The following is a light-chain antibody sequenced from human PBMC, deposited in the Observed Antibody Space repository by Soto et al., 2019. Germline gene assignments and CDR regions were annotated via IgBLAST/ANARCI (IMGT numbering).Light chain of an antibody. Sequence: DIQMTQSPSSVSAVVGDRVTITCRASQDITRWLAWYQQQPGRAPKLLIYAASTLQGGVPSRFSGSGSGTDFTLTISSLLPEEFAPYYCQQAHSFPVTFGQGTRLEI. CDR3: QQAHSFPVT. CDR2: AAS. CDR1: QDITRW. V-gene: IGKV1-12*01. J-gene: IGKJ5*01.